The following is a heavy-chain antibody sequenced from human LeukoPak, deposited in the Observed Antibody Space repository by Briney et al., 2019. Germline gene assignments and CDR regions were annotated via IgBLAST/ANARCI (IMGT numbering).Heavy chain of an antibody. V-gene: IGHV3-23*01. CDR3: ARCNSSGGFDY. Sequence: PGGSLRLSCAASGFIFSDYAMSWVRQAPGKGLEWVSGISGSGGGTYYAGSVKGRFTISRDNSKNTLYLQMNGLRAEDTAVYYCARCNSSGGFDYWGQGTLVTVSS. J-gene: IGHJ4*02. D-gene: IGHD6-19*01. CDR1: GFIFSDYA. CDR2: ISGSGGGT.